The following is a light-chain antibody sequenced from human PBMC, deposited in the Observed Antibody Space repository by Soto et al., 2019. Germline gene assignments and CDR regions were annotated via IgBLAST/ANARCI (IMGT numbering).Light chain of an antibody. Sequence: QSALTQPPSASVSPGQSVTISCTGTSSDVGGYNYVSWYQQHPGKAPKLMIYEVSKRPSGVPDRFSGSKSGNTSSLTVSGLQAEDEADYYCISYAGSNNWVFGGGTQLTVL. J-gene: IGLJ3*02. CDR1: SSDVGGYNY. CDR3: ISYAGSNNWV. V-gene: IGLV2-8*01. CDR2: EVS.